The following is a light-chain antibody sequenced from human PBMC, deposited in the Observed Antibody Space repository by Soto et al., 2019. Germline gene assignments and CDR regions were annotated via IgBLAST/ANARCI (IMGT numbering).Light chain of an antibody. CDR3: QQYNNWPLG. CDR1: QSVSSN. CDR2: GAS. V-gene: IGKV3-15*01. J-gene: IGKJ2*03. Sequence: EIVMTQSPATLSVSPGERATLSCRASQSVSSNLAWYQQKPGQAPRLLIYGASTRATGIPARFSGSGSGTEFTLTISSLQSEDVAVYYCQQYNNWPLGFGQGTKLEIK.